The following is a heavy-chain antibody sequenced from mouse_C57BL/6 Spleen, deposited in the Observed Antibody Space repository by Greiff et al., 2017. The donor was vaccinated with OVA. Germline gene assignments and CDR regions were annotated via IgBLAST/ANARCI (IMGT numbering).Heavy chain of an antibody. Sequence: EVQVVESGGGLVQSGRSLRLSCATSGFTFSDFYMEWVRQAPGKGLEWIAASRNKANDYTTEYSASVKGRFIVSRDTSQSILYLQMNALRAEDTASYYCARGYAMDYWGQGTSVTVSS. CDR2: SRNKANDYTT. CDR1: GFTFSDFY. J-gene: IGHJ4*01. V-gene: IGHV7-1*01. CDR3: ARGYAMDY.